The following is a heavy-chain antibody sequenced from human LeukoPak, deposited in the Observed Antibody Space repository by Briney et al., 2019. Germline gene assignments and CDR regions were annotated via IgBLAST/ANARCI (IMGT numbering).Heavy chain of an antibody. Sequence: GGSLRLSCAASGFTFSSYALHCGRHAPGQGVVWVAVISYDGRNKYYADSVKGRFTISRDNYKNTLYLQMNSLRAEDTAVYYCARDSVEVRGVIIPYYFDYWGQGTLVTVSS. CDR1: GFTFSSYA. D-gene: IGHD3-10*01. CDR2: ISYDGRNK. CDR3: ARDSVEVRGVIIPYYFDY. V-gene: IGHV3-30-3*01. J-gene: IGHJ4*02.